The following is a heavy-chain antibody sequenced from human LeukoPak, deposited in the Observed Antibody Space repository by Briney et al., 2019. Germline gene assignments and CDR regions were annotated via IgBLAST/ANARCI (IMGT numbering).Heavy chain of an antibody. CDR2: IIPIFGTA. Sequence: SVKVSCKASGGTFSSYAISWVRQAPGQGLEWMGGIIPIFGTANYAQKFQGRVTITTDESTSTAYMELSSLRSEDTAVYYCATTGELRRDFDYWGQGTLVTVSS. CDR1: GGTFSSYA. V-gene: IGHV1-69*05. J-gene: IGHJ4*02. CDR3: ATTGELRRDFDY. D-gene: IGHD1-26*01.